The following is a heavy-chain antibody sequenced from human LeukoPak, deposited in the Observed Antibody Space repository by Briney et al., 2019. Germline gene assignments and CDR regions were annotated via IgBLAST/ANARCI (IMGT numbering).Heavy chain of an antibody. D-gene: IGHD6-13*01. CDR1: GFTFNSFG. Sequence: GGSLRLSCAASGFTFNSFGMHWVRQAPGKGLEWVAVIWHEGSNKYYADSVKGRFTISRDNSKNTLYLQMNSLRAEDTAVYYCARDRIAAAGTGPSAYWGQGTLVTVSS. CDR3: ARDRIAAAGTGPSAY. V-gene: IGHV3-33*01. CDR2: IWHEGSNK. J-gene: IGHJ4*02.